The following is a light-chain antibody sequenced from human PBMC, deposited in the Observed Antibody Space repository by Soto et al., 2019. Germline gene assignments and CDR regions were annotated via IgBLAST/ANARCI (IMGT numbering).Light chain of an antibody. V-gene: IGKV3-20*01. CDR2: GAS. J-gene: IGKJ2*01. CDR3: QQYGRSPPFT. Sequence: EIVLTQSPGTLSLSPGERATLSCRASQSVSSTYIAWYQQNPGQAPRLLIYGASNRATGIPDRFSGSGSGTDFTLTISRLEPEDFAVYFCQQYGRSPPFTFGHGTKVEIK. CDR1: QSVSSTY.